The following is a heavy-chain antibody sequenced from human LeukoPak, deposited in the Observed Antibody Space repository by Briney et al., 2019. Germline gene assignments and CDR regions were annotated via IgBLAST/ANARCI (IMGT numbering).Heavy chain of an antibody. CDR3: ARGSYSLYYFDY. Sequence: TLSLTCTVSGGSISSYYWSWIRQPPGKGLEWIGYIYHSGSTNYNPSLKSRVTISVDTSKNQFSLKLSSVTAADTAVYYCARGSYSLYYFDYWGQGTLVTVSS. CDR2: IYHSGST. J-gene: IGHJ4*02. D-gene: IGHD3-16*01. V-gene: IGHV4-59*08. CDR1: GGSISSYY.